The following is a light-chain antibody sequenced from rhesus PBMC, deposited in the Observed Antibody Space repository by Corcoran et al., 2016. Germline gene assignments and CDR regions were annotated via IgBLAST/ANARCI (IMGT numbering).Light chain of an antibody. CDR1: QSVSSS. Sequence: EIVLTQSPATLSLSPGERATLSCRASQSVSSSLAWYQQKPGQSPRLLIYDASSRAPGIPDRFSGSGSGTDFTLTISSLEPEDVGVYYCQQYSNWPWTFGQGTKVEIK. J-gene: IGKJ1*01. CDR2: DAS. V-gene: IGKV3-35*01. CDR3: QQYSNWPWT.